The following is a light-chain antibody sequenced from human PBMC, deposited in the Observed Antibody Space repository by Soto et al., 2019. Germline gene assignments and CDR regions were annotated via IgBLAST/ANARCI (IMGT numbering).Light chain of an antibody. CDR3: QQYNSYLLT. CDR1: RSISSW. CDR2: DAS. J-gene: IGKJ4*01. Sequence: DIQMTQSPSTLSASVGDRVPITCRASRSISSWLAWYQQKPGKAPKLLIYDASSLESGVPSRFSGSGSGTEFTLTISSLQPDDFATYYCQQYNSYLLTFGGGTKVEIK. V-gene: IGKV1-5*01.